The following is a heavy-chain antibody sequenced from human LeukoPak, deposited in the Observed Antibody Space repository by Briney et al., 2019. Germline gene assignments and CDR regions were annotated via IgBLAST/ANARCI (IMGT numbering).Heavy chain of an antibody. Sequence: PGGSLRLSWAASGFTFDDYGMSWVRQAPGKGLEWVSGINWNGGSTGYADSVKGRFTISRDNAKNSLYLQMNRLRAEDTALYYCARRLTSSWYFAFDIWGQGTMVTVSS. CDR3: ARRLTSSWYFAFDI. J-gene: IGHJ3*02. CDR2: INWNGGST. V-gene: IGHV3-20*04. CDR1: GFTFDDYG. D-gene: IGHD6-13*01.